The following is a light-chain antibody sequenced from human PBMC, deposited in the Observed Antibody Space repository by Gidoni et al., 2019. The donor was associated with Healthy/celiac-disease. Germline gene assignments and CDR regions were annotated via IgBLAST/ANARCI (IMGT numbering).Light chain of an antibody. CDR3: QQYGSSPLT. CDR1: QSVSSSY. CDR2: GAS. J-gene: IGKJ4*01. Sequence: EIVLTQSPGTLSLSPGERATLSCRASQSVSSSYLAWYQQKPGQAPRLLIYGASSRATGIPDRFSGSGSGTDFTLTIIRREPEDFAVYYCQQYGSSPLTFXGXTKVEIK. V-gene: IGKV3-20*01.